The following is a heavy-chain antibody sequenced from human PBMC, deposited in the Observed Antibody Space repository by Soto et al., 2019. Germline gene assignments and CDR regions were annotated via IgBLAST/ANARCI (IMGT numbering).Heavy chain of an antibody. CDR3: TTALEGSNWNYFDH. J-gene: IGHJ4*02. D-gene: IGHD1-20*01. CDR2: VFYIGFT. CDR1: GASISGSDYY. Sequence: PSEPLSLTCAVSGASISGSDYYWAWLRQSPGKGPEWIGSVFYIGFTSYNPSLESPVSVSVDTSQSQFCLKLSAVTAADTAVYYCTTALEGSNWNYFDHWGQGVVVTVP. V-gene: IGHV4-39*01.